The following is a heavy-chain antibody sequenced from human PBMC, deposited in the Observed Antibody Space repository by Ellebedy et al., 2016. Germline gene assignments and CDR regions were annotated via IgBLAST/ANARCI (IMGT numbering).Heavy chain of an antibody. CDR3: ARDISLRDPGGFDF. CDR1: GFTFRRYS. J-gene: IGHJ4*02. D-gene: IGHD1-14*01. V-gene: IGHV3-21*01. Sequence: LSLTCAASGFTFRRYSMNWVRQAPGKGLEWVSTISSTSTYIYYVDSVKGRFTISRDNARDSLSLQMNSLRAEDTAVYYCARDISLRDPGGFDFWGQGTLVTVSS. CDR2: ISSTSTYI.